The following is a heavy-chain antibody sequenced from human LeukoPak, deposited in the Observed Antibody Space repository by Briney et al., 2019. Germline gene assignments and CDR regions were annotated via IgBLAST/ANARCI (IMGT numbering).Heavy chain of an antibody. J-gene: IGHJ4*02. V-gene: IGHV3-43*02. CDR2: ISGDGGST. CDR1: GFTFDDYA. Sequence: GGSLRFSCAASGFTFDDYAMHWVRQAPGKGLEWVSLISGDGGSTYYADSVKGRFTISRDNSKNSLYLQMNSLRTEDTALYYCAKDSYYYYDSSGYATYYFDYWGQGTLVTVSS. D-gene: IGHD3-22*01. CDR3: AKDSYYYYDSSGYATYYFDY.